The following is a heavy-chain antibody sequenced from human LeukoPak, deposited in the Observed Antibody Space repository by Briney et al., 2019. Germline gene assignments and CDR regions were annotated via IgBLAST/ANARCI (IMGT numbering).Heavy chain of an antibody. CDR2: ISSSGSTI. J-gene: IGHJ4*02. V-gene: IGHV3-48*03. CDR3: ARDSHYSYGPFFDY. CDR1: GLTFSSYE. Sequence: PGGSLRLSCAASGLTFSSYEMNWVRQAPGKGLEWVSYISSSGSTIYYADSVKGRFTISRDNAKNSLYLQMNSLRAEDTAVYYCARDSHYSYGPFFDYWGQGTLVTVSS. D-gene: IGHD5-18*01.